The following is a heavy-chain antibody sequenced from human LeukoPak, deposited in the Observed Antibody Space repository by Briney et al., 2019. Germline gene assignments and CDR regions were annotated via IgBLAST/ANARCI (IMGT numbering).Heavy chain of an antibody. CDR2: IYHSGST. J-gene: IGHJ3*02. V-gene: IGHV4-4*02. D-gene: IGHD3-3*01. CDR3: ARTSLTIFGVVMPRVDAFDI. CDR1: GGSISSSNW. Sequence: SGTLSLTCAVSGGSISSSNWWSWVRQPPGKGLEWIGEIYHSGSTNYNPSLKSRVTMSVDTSKNQFSLKLSSVTAADTAVYYCARTSLTIFGVVMPRVDAFDIWGQGTMVTVSS.